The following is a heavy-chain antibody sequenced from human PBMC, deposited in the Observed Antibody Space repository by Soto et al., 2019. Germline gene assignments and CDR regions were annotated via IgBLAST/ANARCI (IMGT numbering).Heavy chain of an antibody. D-gene: IGHD3-16*02. CDR3: AKASGEIMITFGGVIVLDY. V-gene: IGHV3-23*01. CDR2: ISGSGGST. CDR1: GFTFSSYA. Sequence: EVQLLESGGGLVQPGGSLRLSCAASGFTFSSYAMSWVRQAPGKGLEWVSAISGSGGSTYYGDSLKGRFTISRDNSKNTLYLQMNSLRAEDTAVYYCAKASGEIMITFGGVIVLDYWGQGTLVTVSS. J-gene: IGHJ4*02.